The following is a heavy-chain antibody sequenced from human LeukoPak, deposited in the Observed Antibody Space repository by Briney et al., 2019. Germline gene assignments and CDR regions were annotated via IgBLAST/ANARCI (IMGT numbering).Heavy chain of an antibody. V-gene: IGHV3-48*04. Sequence: GGSLRLSCAASGFTFSSYSMNWVRLAPGKGLEWVSYIGSSSTTTSYADSVKGRFTISRDNAKNTLYLQMNSLRADDTGVYYCARDRGYTFDYWGQGTLVTVSS. CDR3: ARDRGYTFDY. CDR2: IGSSSTTT. J-gene: IGHJ4*02. CDR1: GFTFSSYS. D-gene: IGHD5-18*01.